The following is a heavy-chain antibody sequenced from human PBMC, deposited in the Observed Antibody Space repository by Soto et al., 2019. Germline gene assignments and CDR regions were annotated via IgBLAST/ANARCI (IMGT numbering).Heavy chain of an antibody. D-gene: IGHD2-21*02. Sequence: QITLHESGPTRVKTKPTITRTCTCSGILLTTSGVCVVWVRPPPGKDLEWLAVIYSNDHKRYSPSLETRVRSTKDDSKNQVVIKLTNMDTADTATYFCAPRHSVATVTDGFDFWGQGILVTVT. CDR2: IYSNDHK. V-gene: IGHV2-5*01. CDR1: GILLTTSGVC. CDR3: APRHSVATVTDGFDF. J-gene: IGHJ4*02.